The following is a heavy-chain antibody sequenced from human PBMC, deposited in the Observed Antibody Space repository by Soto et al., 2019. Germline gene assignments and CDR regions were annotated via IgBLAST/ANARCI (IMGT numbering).Heavy chain of an antibody. D-gene: IGHD2-2*01. J-gene: IGHJ4*02. CDR1: GGSFSGYY. CDR2: INHSGST. V-gene: IGHV4-34*01. Sequence: SETLSLTCAVYGGSFSGYYWSWIRQPPGKGLEWIGEINHSGSTNYNPSLKSRVTISVDTSKNQFSLKLSSVTAADTAVYYCARIVVPAAMQDYWGQGTLVTVSS. CDR3: ARIVVPAAMQDY.